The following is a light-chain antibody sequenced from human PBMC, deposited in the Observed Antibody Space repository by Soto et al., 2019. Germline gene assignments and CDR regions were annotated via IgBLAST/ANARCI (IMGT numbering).Light chain of an antibody. Sequence: EIVLPQSPATLSLSPGERATLSCRASQSVSTYLAWYQQKPGQAPRLLIYDASNRATGIPARFSGSGSGTDFTLTTSSLEPEDFAVYYCQHRSNWPRTFGQGTKLEIK. CDR3: QHRSNWPRT. CDR2: DAS. V-gene: IGKV3-11*01. CDR1: QSVSTY. J-gene: IGKJ2*01.